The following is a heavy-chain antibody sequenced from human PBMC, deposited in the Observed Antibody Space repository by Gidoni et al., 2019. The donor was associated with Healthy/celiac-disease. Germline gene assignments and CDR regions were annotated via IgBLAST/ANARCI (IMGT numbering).Heavy chain of an antibody. Sequence: QVQLQESGPGLVQPSETLSLTCTVSGGSISSYYWSWIRQPPGKGLEWIGYIYYSGSTNYNPSLKSRVTISVDTSKNQFSLKLSSVTAADTAVYYCARHTSGVAGWDYWGQGTLVTVSS. V-gene: IGHV4-59*08. CDR1: GGSISSYY. CDR2: IYYSGST. CDR3: ARHTSGVAGWDY. D-gene: IGHD6-19*01. J-gene: IGHJ4*02.